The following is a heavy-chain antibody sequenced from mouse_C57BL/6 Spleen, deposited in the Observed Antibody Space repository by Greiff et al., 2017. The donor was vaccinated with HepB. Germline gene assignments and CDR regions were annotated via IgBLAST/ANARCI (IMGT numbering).Heavy chain of an antibody. CDR1: GFTFSSYA. CDR3: ARDLFYYGSSYLSWFAY. J-gene: IGHJ3*01. D-gene: IGHD1-1*01. V-gene: IGHV5-4*01. CDR2: ISDGGSYT. Sequence: EVQGVESGGGLVKPGGSLKLSCAASGFTFSSYAMSWVRQTPEKRLEWVATISDGGSYTYYPDNVKGRFTISRDNAKNNLYLQMSHLKSEDTAMYYCARDLFYYGSSYLSWFAYWGQGTLVTVSA.